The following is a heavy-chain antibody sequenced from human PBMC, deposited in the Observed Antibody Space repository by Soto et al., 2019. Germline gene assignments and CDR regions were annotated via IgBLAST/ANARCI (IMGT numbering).Heavy chain of an antibody. Sequence: GGSLRLSCSASGFTFSSYAMSWVRQAPGKGLEWVSAISGSGGSTYYADSVKGRFTISRDNSKNTQYLQMNSLRAEDTAVYYCAKDQAATPFPTGLYYHGMDVWGQGTTVTVSS. V-gene: IGHV3-23*01. J-gene: IGHJ6*02. CDR1: GFTFSSYA. CDR2: ISGSGGST. D-gene: IGHD2-15*01. CDR3: AKDQAATPFPTGLYYHGMDV.